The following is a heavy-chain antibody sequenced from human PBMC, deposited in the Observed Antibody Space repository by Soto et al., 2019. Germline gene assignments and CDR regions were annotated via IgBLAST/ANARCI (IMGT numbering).Heavy chain of an antibody. V-gene: IGHV1-8*01. Sequence: ASVKVSCKASGYTFTSYDITWVRQATGQGLEWMGWMNPNSGNTGYAQKFQGRVTMTRNTSISTAYMELSSLRSEDTAVYYCGSDQSYNGNYFWFDPWGQGTLVTVSS. D-gene: IGHD1-7*01. CDR2: MNPNSGNT. CDR1: GYTFTSYD. CDR3: GSDQSYNGNYFWFDP. J-gene: IGHJ5*02.